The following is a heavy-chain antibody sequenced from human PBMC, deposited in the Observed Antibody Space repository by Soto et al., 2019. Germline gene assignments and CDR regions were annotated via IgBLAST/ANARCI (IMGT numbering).Heavy chain of an antibody. D-gene: IGHD2-2*01. Sequence: SVKVSCKASGGTFSSYAISWVRQAPGQGLEWMGGIIPIFGTANYAQKFQGRVTITADESTSTAYMELSSLRSEDTAVYYCARGALGQLLYYYYYGMDVWGQGTTVTVSS. CDR2: IIPIFGTA. J-gene: IGHJ6*02. CDR1: GGTFSSYA. V-gene: IGHV1-69*13. CDR3: ARGALGQLLYYYYYGMDV.